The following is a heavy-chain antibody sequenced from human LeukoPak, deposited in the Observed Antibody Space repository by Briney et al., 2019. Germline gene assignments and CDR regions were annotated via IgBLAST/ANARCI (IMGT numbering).Heavy chain of an antibody. V-gene: IGHV4-59*01. CDR3: ARSRVAAAAINWFDP. Sequence: PSETLSLTCTVSGGSISSYYWSWIRQPPGKGLEWIGYIYYSGSTNYNPSLKSRVTISVDTSKNQFSLKLSSVTAADTAVYYCARSRVAAAAINWFDPWGQGTLVTVSS. J-gene: IGHJ5*02. CDR2: IYYSGST. CDR1: GGSISSYY. D-gene: IGHD6-13*01.